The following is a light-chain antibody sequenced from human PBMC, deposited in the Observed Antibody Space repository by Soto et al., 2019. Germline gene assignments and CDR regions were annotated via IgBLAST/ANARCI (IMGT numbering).Light chain of an antibody. CDR1: QSVSSN. J-gene: IGKJ1*01. CDR3: QQYNDWPLT. Sequence: EIVMTQSPVTLSVSPGERVTLSCRASQSVSSNLAWYQQKPGQAPSLLIYGAFTRATGIPARFSGTGSGTEFTLTISRLQSEAFALYYCQQYNDWPLTFGQGTKVDI. V-gene: IGKV3-15*01. CDR2: GAF.